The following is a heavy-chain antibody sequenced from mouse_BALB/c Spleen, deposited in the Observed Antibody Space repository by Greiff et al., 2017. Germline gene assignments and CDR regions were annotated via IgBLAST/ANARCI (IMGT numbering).Heavy chain of an antibody. CDR2: IWSGGST. Sequence: QVQLKESGPGLVQPSQSLSITCTVSGFSLTSYGVHWVRQSPGKGLEWLGVIWSGGSTDYNAAFISRLSISKDNSKSQVFFKMNSLQANDTAIYYCARNGATVVGSPFYYAMDYWGQGTSVTVSS. V-gene: IGHV2-2*02. CDR3: ARNGATVVGSPFYYAMDY. CDR1: GFSLTSYG. J-gene: IGHJ4*01. D-gene: IGHD1-1*01.